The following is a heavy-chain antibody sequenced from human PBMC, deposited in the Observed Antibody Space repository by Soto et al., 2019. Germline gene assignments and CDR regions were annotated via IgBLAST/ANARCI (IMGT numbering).Heavy chain of an antibody. CDR2: ISAYNGNT. D-gene: IGHD5-18*01. V-gene: IGHV1-18*01. CDR1: GYTFTSYG. Sequence: QVQLVQSGAEVKKPGASVKVSCKASGYTFTSYGISWVRQAPGQGLEGMGWISAYNGNTNYAQKLQGRVTMTTDTSTSTAYMELRSLRSDDTAVYYCAGDSIRGMVTGNDDYWGQGTLVTVSS. J-gene: IGHJ4*02. CDR3: AGDSIRGMVTGNDDY.